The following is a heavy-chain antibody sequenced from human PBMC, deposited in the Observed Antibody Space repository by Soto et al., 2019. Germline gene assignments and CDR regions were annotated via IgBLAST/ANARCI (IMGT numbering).Heavy chain of an antibody. Sequence: GASVKVSCKASGYTFTSYYMHWVRQAPGQGLEWMGIINPSGGSTSYAQKFQGRVTMTRDTSTSTVYMELSSLRSEDTAVYYCARGKASGWSVLYYYYGMGVWGQGTTVTVSS. CDR1: GYTFTSYY. CDR3: ARGKASGWSVLYYYYGMGV. J-gene: IGHJ6*02. CDR2: INPSGGST. V-gene: IGHV1-46*01. D-gene: IGHD6-19*01.